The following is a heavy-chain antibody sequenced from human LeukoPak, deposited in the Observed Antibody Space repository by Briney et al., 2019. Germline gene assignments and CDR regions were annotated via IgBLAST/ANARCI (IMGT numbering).Heavy chain of an antibody. J-gene: IGHJ4*02. CDR2: ISWNSGSI. Sequence: GGSLRLSCAASGFTFDDYAMHWVRQAPGKGLEWVSGISWNSGSIGYADSVKGRFTISRDNAKNTLYLQMNSLRAEDTAVYYCAKEMEGNWNYDYWGQGTLVTVSS. V-gene: IGHV3-9*01. CDR1: GFTFDDYA. D-gene: IGHD1-7*01. CDR3: AKEMEGNWNYDY.